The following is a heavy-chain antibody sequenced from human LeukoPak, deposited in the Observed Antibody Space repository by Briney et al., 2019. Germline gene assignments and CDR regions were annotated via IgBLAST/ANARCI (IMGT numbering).Heavy chain of an antibody. D-gene: IGHD2-2*01. Sequence: GGSLRLSCAASGFTFSSYSMNWVRQAPGKGLEWVSSISSSSSYIYYADSVKGRFTISRDNAKNSLYLQMNSLRAEDTAVYYCARDLIVVVPAAESYYYYYMDVWGKGTTVTVSS. CDR1: GFTFSSYS. CDR3: ARDLIVVVPAAESYYYYYMDV. V-gene: IGHV3-21*01. J-gene: IGHJ6*03. CDR2: ISSSSSYI.